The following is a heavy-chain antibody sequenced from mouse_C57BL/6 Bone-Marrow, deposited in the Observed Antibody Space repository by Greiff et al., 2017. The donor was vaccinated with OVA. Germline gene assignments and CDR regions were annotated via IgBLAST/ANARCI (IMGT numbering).Heavy chain of an antibody. V-gene: IGHV1-69*01. CDR3: ARGARKAFAY. CDR2: IGPSDSYT. D-gene: IGHD3-1*01. J-gene: IGHJ3*01. CDR1: GYTFTSYW. Sequence: VQLQQPGAELVMPGASVKLSCKASGYTFTSYWMHWVKQRPGQGLEWIGEIGPSDSYTNYNQKFKGKSTLTVDKSSSTAYMQLSSLTSEDSAVYYCARGARKAFAYWGQGTLVTVSA.